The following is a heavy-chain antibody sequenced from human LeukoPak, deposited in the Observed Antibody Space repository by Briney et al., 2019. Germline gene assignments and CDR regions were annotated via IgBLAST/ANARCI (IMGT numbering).Heavy chain of an antibody. J-gene: IGHJ5*02. CDR1: GYSFTSYW. CDR2: IYPGDSDT. CDR3: ARHYLLGDNWFDP. Sequence: RGESLKISCKGSGYSFTSYWIGWVRQMPGKDLEWMGIIYPGDSDTRYSPSFQGQVTISADKSISSAYLQWSSLKASDTAMYYCARHYLLGDNWFDPWGQGTLVTVSS. D-gene: IGHD3-10*01. V-gene: IGHV5-51*01.